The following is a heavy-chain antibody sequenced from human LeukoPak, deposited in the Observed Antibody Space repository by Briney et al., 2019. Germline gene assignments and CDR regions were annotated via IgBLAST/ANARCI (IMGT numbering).Heavy chain of an antibody. J-gene: IGHJ4*02. CDR3: AKTGSVVVITPNDY. CDR2: ISGSGGST. V-gene: IGHV3-23*01. Sequence: GGSLRLSCAASGLAFSSYAMSWVRQAPGKGLEWVSAISGSGGSTYYAHSVKGRFTISRDNSKNTLYLQMNSLRAEDTAVYYCAKTGSVVVITPNDYWGQGTLVTVSS. CDR1: GLAFSSYA. D-gene: IGHD3-22*01.